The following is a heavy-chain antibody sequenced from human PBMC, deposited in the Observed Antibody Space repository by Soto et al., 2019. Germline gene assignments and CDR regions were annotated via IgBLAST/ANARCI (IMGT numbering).Heavy chain of an antibody. V-gene: IGHV3-74*03. D-gene: IGHD2-15*01. CDR1: GLTFRSYW. CDR2: INTDGSVA. Sequence: GGSLRLSCAASGLTFRSYWMHWVRQAPGKGLVWVSRINTDGSVAMYVDSVKGRFTISRDNAKNTMYLQMNSLGAEDTAVYYCARGNLGGFDLWGQGTPVTASS. J-gene: IGHJ2*01. CDR3: ARGNLGGFDL.